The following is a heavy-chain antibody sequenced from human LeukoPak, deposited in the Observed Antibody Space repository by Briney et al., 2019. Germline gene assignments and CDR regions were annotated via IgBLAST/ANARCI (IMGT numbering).Heavy chain of an antibody. CDR3: ARDSDGRHCSGGSCADAFDI. CDR1: GGTFSSYA. J-gene: IGHJ3*02. Sequence: SVKVSCKASGGTFSSYAISWVRQAPGQGLEWMGRIIPIFGTANYAQKFQGRVTITTDESTSTAYMELSSLRSEDTAVYYCARDSDGRHCSGGSCADAFDIWGQGTMVTVSS. D-gene: IGHD2-15*01. V-gene: IGHV1-69*05. CDR2: IIPIFGTA.